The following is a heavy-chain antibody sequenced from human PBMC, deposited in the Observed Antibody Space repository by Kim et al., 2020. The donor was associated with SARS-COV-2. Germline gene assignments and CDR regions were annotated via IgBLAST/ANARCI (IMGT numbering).Heavy chain of an antibody. J-gene: IGHJ6*03. CDR2: ISWNSGSI. CDR1: GFTFGDYA. Sequence: GGSLRLSCAASGFTFGDYAMHWVRQAPGKGLEWVSGISWNSGSIGYADSVKGRFTISRDNAKNSLYLQMNSLRAEDTALYYCAKDRGWNDEGYMDVWGKGTTVTVSS. CDR3: AKDRGWNDEGYMDV. D-gene: IGHD1-1*01. V-gene: IGHV3-9*01.